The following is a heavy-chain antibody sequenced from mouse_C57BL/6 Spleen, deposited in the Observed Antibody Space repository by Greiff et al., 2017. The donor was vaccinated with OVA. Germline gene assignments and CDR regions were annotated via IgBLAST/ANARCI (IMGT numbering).Heavy chain of an antibody. V-gene: IGHV1-9*01. Sequence: QVQLQQSGAELMKPGASVKLSCKATGYTFTGYWIEWVKQRPGHGLEWIGEILPGSGSTNYNEKFKGKATFTADTSSNTAYMQLSRLTTEDSAIYYCARRRQNYYGSTDWYFDVWGTGTTVTVSS. CDR3: ARRRQNYYGSTDWYFDV. D-gene: IGHD1-1*01. J-gene: IGHJ1*03. CDR2: ILPGSGST. CDR1: GYTFTGYW.